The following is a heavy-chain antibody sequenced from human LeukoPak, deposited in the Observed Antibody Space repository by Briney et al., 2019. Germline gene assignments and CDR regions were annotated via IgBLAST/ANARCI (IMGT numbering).Heavy chain of an antibody. CDR3: ASHWAQQLVSDY. CDR1: GFTFSSYG. V-gene: IGHV3-30*03. D-gene: IGHD6-13*01. Sequence: GGSLRLSCAASGFTFSSYGMHWVRQAPGKGLEWVAVIPYDGRNKYYADSVKGRFTISRDNSKNTLYLQMNSLRAEDTAVYYCASHWAQQLVSDYWGQGILVTVSS. CDR2: IPYDGRNK. J-gene: IGHJ4*02.